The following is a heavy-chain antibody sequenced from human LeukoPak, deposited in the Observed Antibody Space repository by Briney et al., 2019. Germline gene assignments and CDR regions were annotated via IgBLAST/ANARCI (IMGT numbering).Heavy chain of an antibody. V-gene: IGHV1-3*01. Sequence: ASVKVSCKASGYSFTSYAMHWVRQAPGQRLEWMGWISAGNGNTKYSQKFQGRVTITRDTSASTAYMELSSLRSEDTVVYYCARGYSGYDYWGPGTLVTVSS. CDR2: ISAGNGNT. J-gene: IGHJ4*02. D-gene: IGHD5-12*01. CDR3: ARGYSGYDY. CDR1: GYSFTSYA.